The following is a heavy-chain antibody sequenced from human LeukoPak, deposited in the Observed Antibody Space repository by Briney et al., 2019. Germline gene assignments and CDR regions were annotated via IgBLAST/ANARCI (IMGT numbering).Heavy chain of an antibody. V-gene: IGHV3-33*01. CDR3: ARASSGFSSRGFDY. CDR1: GFTFNRYG. CDR2: IWYDGSNK. D-gene: IGHD5-12*01. J-gene: IGHJ4*02. Sequence: GQSLRLSCTVSGFTFNRYGMHWVRQAPGKGLEWVADIWYDGSNKYYAESVRGRFTISRDNSKNTVSLQMTSLRAEDTAVYYCARASSGFSSRGFDYWGQGTLVSDSS.